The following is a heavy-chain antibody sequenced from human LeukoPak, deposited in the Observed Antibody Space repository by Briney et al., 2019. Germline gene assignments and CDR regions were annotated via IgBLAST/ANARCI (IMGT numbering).Heavy chain of an antibody. CDR1: GGSISSSSYY. D-gene: IGHD2-2*01. J-gene: IGHJ4*02. Sequence: SETLSLTCTVSGGSISSSSYYWGWIRQPPGKGLEWIGSIYYSGSTYYNPSLKSRVTISVDTSKNQFSLKLSSVTAADTAVYYCARLSTGYFDYWGQGTLVTVSS. CDR2: IYYSGST. V-gene: IGHV4-39*07. CDR3: ARLSTGYFDY.